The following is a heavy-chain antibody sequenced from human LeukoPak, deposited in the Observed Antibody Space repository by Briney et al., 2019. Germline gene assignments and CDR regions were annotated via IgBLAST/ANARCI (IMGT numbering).Heavy chain of an antibody. D-gene: IGHD3-22*01. CDR2: IKQDGSEK. Sequence: GGSLRLSRAASGFTFSSYWMSWVRQAPGKGLEWVANIKQDGSEKYYVDSVKGRFTISRDNAKNSLYLQMNSLRAEDTAVYYSAREVAWPSITMIVVGPYYFDYWGQGTLVTVSS. CDR1: GFTFSSYW. J-gene: IGHJ4*02. CDR3: AREVAWPSITMIVVGPYYFDY. V-gene: IGHV3-7*01.